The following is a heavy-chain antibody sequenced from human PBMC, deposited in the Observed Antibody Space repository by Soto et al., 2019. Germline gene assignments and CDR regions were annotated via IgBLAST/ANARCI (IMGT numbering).Heavy chain of an antibody. Sequence: PGGSLRLSCAASGFTFSSSAMSWVRQAPGKGLDWVSAISGNGDTTYYADSVKGRFTISRDISKNTLYLQMNSLRAEDTAVYYCANIRGYDLGSTTFQHWGKGTLVTVSS. D-gene: IGHD5-12*01. CDR1: GFTFSSSA. CDR2: ISGNGDTT. CDR3: ANIRGYDLGSTTFQH. J-gene: IGHJ1*01. V-gene: IGHV3-23*01.